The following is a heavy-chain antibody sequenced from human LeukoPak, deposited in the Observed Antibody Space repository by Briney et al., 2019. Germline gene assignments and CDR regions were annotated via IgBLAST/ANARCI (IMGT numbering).Heavy chain of an antibody. CDR2: IIPIFGTA. V-gene: IGHV1-69*13. CDR3: AREGRIAAAGTYFWFDP. CDR1: GGTFSSYA. J-gene: IGHJ5*02. Sequence: SVKVSCKASGGTFSSYAISWVRQAPGQGLEWMGRIIPIFGTANYAQKFQGRVTITADESTSTAYMELSSLRSEDTAVYYCAREGRIAAAGTYFWFDPWGQGTLVTVSS. D-gene: IGHD6-13*01.